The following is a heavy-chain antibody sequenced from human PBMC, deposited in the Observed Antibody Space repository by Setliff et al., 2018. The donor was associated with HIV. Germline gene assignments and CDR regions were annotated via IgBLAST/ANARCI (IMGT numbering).Heavy chain of an antibody. D-gene: IGHD2-15*01. CDR3: ARFPLLHKNAFDI. V-gene: IGHV4-39*07. J-gene: IGHJ3*02. Sequence: SETLSLTCTVSGGSISSSSYYWGWLRQPPGKGLEWIGSIYYRGSTYYNPSLKSRVTISVDTSRNQFSLNLSSVTAADTAVYYWARFPLLHKNAFDIWGQGTMVTVSS. CDR2: IYYRGST. CDR1: GGSISSSSYY.